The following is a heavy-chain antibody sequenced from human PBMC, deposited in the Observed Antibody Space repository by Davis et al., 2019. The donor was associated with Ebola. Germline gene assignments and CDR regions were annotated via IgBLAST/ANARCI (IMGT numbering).Heavy chain of an antibody. J-gene: IGHJ4*02. CDR3: ATTPRYGNYGAYFDT. CDR2: IYTTGTT. Sequence: SETLSLTCTVSGGSIYTNYWSWIRQPAGKGLEWIGRIYTTGTTNYNPSLKSRVTMSLDTSKNQFSLKLSSVTAADTAMYYCATTPRYGNYGAYFDTWGQGNLVTVS. V-gene: IGHV4-4*07. CDR1: GGSIYTNY. D-gene: IGHD2/OR15-2a*01.